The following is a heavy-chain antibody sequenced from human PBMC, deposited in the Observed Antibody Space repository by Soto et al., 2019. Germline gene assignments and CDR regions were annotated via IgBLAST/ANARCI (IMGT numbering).Heavy chain of an antibody. D-gene: IGHD3-10*01. CDR2: IYYSGST. Sequence: QVQLQESGPGLVKPSQTLSLTCTVSGGSISSGGYYWSWIRQHPGKGLEWIGYIYYSGSTYYNPSLKSRVTIXXDXSXXQFSLKLSSVTAADPAVYYCARANYGSGTTNWFDPWGQGTLVTVSS. CDR1: GGSISSGGYY. V-gene: IGHV4-31*03. J-gene: IGHJ5*02. CDR3: ARANYGSGTTNWFDP.